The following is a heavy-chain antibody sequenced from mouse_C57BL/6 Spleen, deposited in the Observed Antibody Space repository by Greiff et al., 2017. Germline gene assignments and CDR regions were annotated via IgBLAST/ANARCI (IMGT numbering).Heavy chain of an antibody. CDR3: ARERGYYAMDY. Sequence: QVQLKQSGAELVKPGASVKLSCKASGYTFTSYWMHWVKQRPGQGLEWIGMIHPNSGSTNYNEKFKSKATLTVDKSSSTAYMQLSSLTSEDSAVYYCARERGYYAMDYWGQGTSVTVSS. J-gene: IGHJ4*01. V-gene: IGHV1-64*01. CDR1: GYTFTSYW. CDR2: IHPNSGST.